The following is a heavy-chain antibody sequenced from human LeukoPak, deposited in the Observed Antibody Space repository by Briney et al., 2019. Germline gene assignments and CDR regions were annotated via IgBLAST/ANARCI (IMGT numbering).Heavy chain of an antibody. CDR2: ISSSSSYI. J-gene: IGHJ5*02. CDR1: GFTFSIYS. V-gene: IGHV3-21*01. Sequence: GGSLRLFCAASGFTFSIYSMIWVRQAPGKGVEWVSYISSSSSYIYYADSVKGRFTISRDNAKNSLYLQMNSLRAEDTAVYYCARQLDYGGNSDWSNWFDPWGQGTLVTVSS. D-gene: IGHD4-23*01. CDR3: ARQLDYGGNSDWSNWFDP.